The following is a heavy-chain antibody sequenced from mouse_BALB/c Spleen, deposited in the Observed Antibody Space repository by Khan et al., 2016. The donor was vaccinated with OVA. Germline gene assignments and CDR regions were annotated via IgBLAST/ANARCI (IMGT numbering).Heavy chain of an antibody. J-gene: IGHJ3*01. CDR3: ARSGYGAFAY. CDR2: INPYNGVS. D-gene: IGHD1-2*01. CDR1: GYSFTDYT. V-gene: IGHV1-18*01. Sequence: EVQLQQSGPELVKPGDSMKISCKASGYSFTDYTLNWVKQSHGKTLEWIGLINPYNGVSNYNQKFKGKATLTVDKSSSTAYMELLSLTSEDSAVYYWARSGYGAFAYWGQGTLVTVSA.